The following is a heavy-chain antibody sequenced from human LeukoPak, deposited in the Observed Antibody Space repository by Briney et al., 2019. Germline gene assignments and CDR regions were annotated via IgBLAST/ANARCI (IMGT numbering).Heavy chain of an antibody. CDR3: AKSSYYDTSGSYREYYFDY. V-gene: IGHV3-23*01. J-gene: IGHJ4*02. D-gene: IGHD3-22*01. CDR1: GFKFDDYG. CDR2: ISGSGGST. Sequence: PGGSLRLSCAASGFKFDDYGMGWVRQAPGKGLEWVSAISGSGGSTYYADSVKGRFTISRDNSKNTLYPQMNSLRAEDTALYYCAKSSYYDTSGSYREYYFDYWGQGALVIVSS.